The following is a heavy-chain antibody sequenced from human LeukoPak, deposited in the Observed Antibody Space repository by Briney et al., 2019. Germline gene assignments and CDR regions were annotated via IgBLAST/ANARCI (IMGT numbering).Heavy chain of an antibody. D-gene: IGHD6-13*01. CDR1: GFTFSSYA. V-gene: IGHV3-23*01. Sequence: GGSLRPSCAASGFTFSSYAMRWVRQAPGKGLEWVSTLSGSGGIKNYADSVKGRFTISRDNSKNTLYLQMDSLRVEDTAVYYCAKSLAPPVTGDWGQGTLVTVSS. J-gene: IGHJ4*02. CDR2: LSGSGGIK. CDR3: AKSLAPPVTGD.